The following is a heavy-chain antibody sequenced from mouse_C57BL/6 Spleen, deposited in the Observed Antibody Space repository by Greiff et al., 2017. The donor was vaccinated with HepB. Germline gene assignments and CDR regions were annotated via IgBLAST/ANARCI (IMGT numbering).Heavy chain of an antibody. V-gene: IGHV1-54*01. CDR2: INPGSGGT. CDR1: GYAFTNYL. J-gene: IGHJ4*01. D-gene: IGHD2-3*01. CDR3: ARLGIYDGPYGDYAMDY. Sequence: VQLQESGAELVRPGTSVKVSCKASGYAFTNYLIEWVKQRPGQGLEWIGVINPGSGGTNYNEKFKGKATLTADKSSSTAYMHLSSLTSEDSAVYFCARLGIYDGPYGDYAMDYWGQGTSVTVSS.